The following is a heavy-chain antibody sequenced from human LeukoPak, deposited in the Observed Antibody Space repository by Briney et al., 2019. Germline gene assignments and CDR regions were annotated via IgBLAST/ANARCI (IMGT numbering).Heavy chain of an antibody. CDR1: GFTFSTYA. CDR3: AKDIERYSSGWSFDY. V-gene: IGHV3-33*03. Sequence: GGSLRLSCAASGFTFSTYAMHWVRQAPGKGLEWVAVIWYDRTNKYYADSVKGRFTISRDNAKNSLYLQMNSLRAEDTALYYCAKDIERYSSGWSFDYWGQGTLVTVSS. J-gene: IGHJ4*02. D-gene: IGHD6-19*01. CDR2: IWYDRTNK.